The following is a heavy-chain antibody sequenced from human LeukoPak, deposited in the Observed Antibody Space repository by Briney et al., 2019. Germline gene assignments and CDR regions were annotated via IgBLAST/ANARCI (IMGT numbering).Heavy chain of an antibody. V-gene: IGHV4-59*01. CDR1: GGSISSYY. D-gene: IGHD6-19*01. CDR2: IYYSGST. CDR3: ARGSGWYFY. Sequence: PSETLSLTGSVSGGSISSYYWSWIRQPPGKGLEWIGYIYYSGSTNYNPSLKSRVTISVDTSKNQFSLKLSSVTAADTAVYYCARGSGWYFYWGQGTLVTVSS. J-gene: IGHJ4*02.